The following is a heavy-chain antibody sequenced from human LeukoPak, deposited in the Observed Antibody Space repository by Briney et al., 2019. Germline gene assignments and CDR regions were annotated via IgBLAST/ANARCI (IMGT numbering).Heavy chain of an antibody. CDR3: ARVHSGYYYQDPGSLVY. D-gene: IGHD3-22*01. Sequence: ASVKVSCKASGYTFTSYGISWVRQAPGQGLEWMGWISAYNGNTNYAQKLQGRVTITADESTSTAYMELSSLRSEDTAVYYCARVHSGYYYQDPGSLVYWGQGTLVTVSS. CDR2: ISAYNGNT. J-gene: IGHJ4*02. CDR1: GYTFTSYG. V-gene: IGHV1-18*01.